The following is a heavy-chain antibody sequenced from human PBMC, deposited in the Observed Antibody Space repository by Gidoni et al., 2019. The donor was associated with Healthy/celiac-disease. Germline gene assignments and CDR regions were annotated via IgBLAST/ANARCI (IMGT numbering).Heavy chain of an antibody. D-gene: IGHD6-19*01. J-gene: IGHJ5*02. Sequence: QVQLVESGGGVVQPGRSLRLSCAASGFTFSSYGMHWVRQAPGKGLEWVAVIWYDGSNKYYADSVKGRFTISRDNSKNTLYLQMNSLRAEDTAVYYCARDRATYSSGWDWFDPWGQGTLVTVSS. CDR1: GFTFSSYG. CDR3: ARDRATYSSGWDWFDP. CDR2: IWYDGSNK. V-gene: IGHV3-33*01.